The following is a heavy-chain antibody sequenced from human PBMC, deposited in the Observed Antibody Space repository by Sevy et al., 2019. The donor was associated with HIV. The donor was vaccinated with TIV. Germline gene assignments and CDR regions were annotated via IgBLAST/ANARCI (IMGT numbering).Heavy chain of an antibody. Sequence: ASVKVSCRASGYTFTDNYVHWVRQAPGQGLEWMGRINPKRGGTKYAQNFQGRFTMTRDTSISTAYMEVTRLRFDAPALYYCAREAGSTYYGLIDFWGQGSLVTVSS. CDR1: GYTFTDNY. CDR3: AREAGSTYYGLIDF. V-gene: IGHV1-2*06. D-gene: IGHD1-26*01. J-gene: IGHJ4*02. CDR2: INPKRGGT.